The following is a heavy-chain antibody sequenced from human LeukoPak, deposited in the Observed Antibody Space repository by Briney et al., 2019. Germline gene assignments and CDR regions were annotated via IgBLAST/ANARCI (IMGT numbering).Heavy chain of an antibody. D-gene: IGHD5-18*01. CDR3: ARVKGRNGLTAMVYYFDY. Sequence: SETLSLTCTVSGGSISSSSHYWGWIRQPPGKGLEWIGYIYYSGSTNYNPSLKSRVTISVDTSKNQFSLKLSSVTAADTAVYYCARVKGRNGLTAMVYYFDYWGQGTLVTVSS. CDR2: IYYSGST. V-gene: IGHV4-61*05. J-gene: IGHJ4*02. CDR1: GGSISSSSHY.